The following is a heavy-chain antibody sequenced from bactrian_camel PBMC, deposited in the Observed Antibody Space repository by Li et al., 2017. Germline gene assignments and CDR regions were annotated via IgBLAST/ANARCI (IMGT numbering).Heavy chain of an antibody. CDR3: AAGPNCDEKYVE. V-gene: IGHV3S53*01. CDR1: GIINAPLC. CDR2: IYTGGGDT. Sequence: HVQLVESGGGSVQAGGSLRLSCAASGIINAPLCVGWFRQVPGREREGVASIYTGGGDTKYADSVKGRFTLSHDLAKRTVTLQMNSLKPEDTAIYYCAAGPNCDEKYVEWGQGTQVTVS. J-gene: IGHJ4*01. D-gene: IGHD3*01.